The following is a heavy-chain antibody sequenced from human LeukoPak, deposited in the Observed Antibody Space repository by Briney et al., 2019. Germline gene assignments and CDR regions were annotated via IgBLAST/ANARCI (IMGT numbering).Heavy chain of an antibody. J-gene: IGHJ4*02. Sequence: PGGSLRLSCAASGFSFSTCWMSWVRQAPGKGLEWVANIKQDGSEKYYVDSVKGRFTISRDNGKNSLYLQMNSLRAEDTAVYYCARLGTAEGTLEDYWGQGTLVTVSS. CDR3: ARLGTAEGTLEDY. D-gene: IGHD6-13*01. V-gene: IGHV3-7*01. CDR1: GFSFSTCW. CDR2: IKQDGSEK.